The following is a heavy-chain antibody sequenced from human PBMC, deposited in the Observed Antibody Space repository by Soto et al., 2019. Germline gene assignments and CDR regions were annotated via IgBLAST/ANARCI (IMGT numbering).Heavy chain of an antibody. CDR3: ASGQQQRYLLFDY. J-gene: IGHJ4*02. D-gene: IGHD6-13*01. CDR1: GYTFTSYA. V-gene: IGHV1-3*01. Sequence: ASVKVSCKASGYTFTSYAMHWVRQAPGQRLEWMGWINAGNVNTKYSQKFQGRVTITRDTSASTAYMELSSLRSEDTAVYYCASGQQQRYLLFDYWGQGTLVTVSS. CDR2: INAGNVNT.